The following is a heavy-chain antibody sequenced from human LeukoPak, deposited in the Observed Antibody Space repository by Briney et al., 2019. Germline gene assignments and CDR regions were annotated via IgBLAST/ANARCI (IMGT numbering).Heavy chain of an antibody. D-gene: IGHD3-10*01. J-gene: IGHJ3*02. CDR1: GGSISSGGYY. CDR3: ASGTRGRGNAFDI. Sequence: SETLSLTCTVSGGSISSGGYYWSWIRQHPGKGLEWIGYIYYSGSTYYSPSLKSRVTISVDTSKNQFSLKLSPVTAADTAVYYCASGTRGRGNAFDIWGQGTMVTVSS. CDR2: IYYSGST. V-gene: IGHV4-31*03.